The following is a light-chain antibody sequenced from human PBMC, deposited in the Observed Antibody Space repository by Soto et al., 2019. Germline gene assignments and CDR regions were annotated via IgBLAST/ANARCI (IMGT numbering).Light chain of an antibody. CDR2: DDN. J-gene: IGLJ1*01. CDR1: SSNIGGNS. V-gene: IGLV1-51*01. CDR3: VSWDSSLSAYV. Sequence: QSVLAQPPSVSAAPGQKVTISCSVSSSNIGGNSVSWYQQLPGTAPTLLIYDDNKRPSGIPDRFSGSKSGTSATLGITGFQTGDEADYYCVSWDSSLSAYVFGTGTKVTVL.